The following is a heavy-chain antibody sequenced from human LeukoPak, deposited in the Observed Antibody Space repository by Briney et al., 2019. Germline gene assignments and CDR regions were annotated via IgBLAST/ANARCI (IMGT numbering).Heavy chain of an antibody. D-gene: IGHD5-12*01. CDR2: IYYSGTT. CDR1: GGSISGYY. CDR3: ARHPLRGGFDH. Sequence: SETLSLTCTVSGGSISGYYWSWIRQPPGKGLEWIGYIYYSGTTNYNPSLKSRVTISVDTSKNQLSLKLNSVTAADTAVYYCARHPLRGGFDHWGLGTLVAVSS. V-gene: IGHV4-59*08. J-gene: IGHJ4*02.